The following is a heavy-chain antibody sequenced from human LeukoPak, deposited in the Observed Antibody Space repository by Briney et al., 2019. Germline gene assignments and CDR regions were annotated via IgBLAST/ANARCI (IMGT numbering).Heavy chain of an antibody. CDR2: ISYDGSNK. Sequence: GGSLRLSCAASGFTFSSYAMSWVRQAPGKGLEWVAVISYDGSNKYYADSVKGRFTISRDNSKNTLYLQMNSLRAEDTAVYYCARVRIVVVIKGPFDYWGQGTLVTVSS. CDR3: ARVRIVVVIKGPFDY. J-gene: IGHJ4*02. CDR1: GFTFSSYA. D-gene: IGHD3-22*01. V-gene: IGHV3-30-3*01.